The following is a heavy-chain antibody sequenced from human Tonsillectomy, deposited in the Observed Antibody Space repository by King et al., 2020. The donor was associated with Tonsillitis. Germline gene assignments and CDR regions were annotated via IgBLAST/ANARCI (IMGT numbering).Heavy chain of an antibody. J-gene: IGHJ6*02. CDR3: AKDILLSFGEDAYFYYGMDV. Sequence: VQLVESGGGLVQPGGSLRLSCAGSGFTFNKYGISWVRQAPGKGLEWVSDISGSGDSTNYADSVQGRFTISRDNSKNTLYLQMNSLRAEDTAVYYCAKDILLSFGEDAYFYYGMDVWGQGTTVTVSS. CDR1: GFTFNKYG. CDR2: ISGSGDST. D-gene: IGHD3-10*01. V-gene: IGHV3-23*04.